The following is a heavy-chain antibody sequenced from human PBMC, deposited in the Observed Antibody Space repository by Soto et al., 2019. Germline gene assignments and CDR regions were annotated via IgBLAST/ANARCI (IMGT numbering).Heavy chain of an antibody. CDR2: ISGTGNTI. Sequence: QVQLVESGGGLVKPGGSLRLSCAASGFTFSASYMSWIRQAPGRGLEWVSHISGTGNTIYYADSVKGRFTISRDNAKNSLYLQMNSLRVEDTAVYYCARDPPTVTTSSFDYWGQGTLVTVSS. J-gene: IGHJ4*02. CDR3: ARDPPTVTTSSFDY. V-gene: IGHV3-11*01. CDR1: GFTFSASY. D-gene: IGHD4-17*01.